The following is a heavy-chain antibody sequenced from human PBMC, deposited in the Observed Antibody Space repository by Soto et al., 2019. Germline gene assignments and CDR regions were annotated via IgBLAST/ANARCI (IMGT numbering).Heavy chain of an antibody. CDR1: GYTFTEND. J-gene: IGHJ4*02. D-gene: IGHD2-21*01. V-gene: IGHV1-8*01. CDR3: VRAPLDYYSADYFDN. CDR2: MNPNSGNT. Sequence: ASVKVSCKASGYTFTENDIHWVRQATGQGLEWMGWMNPNSGNTGYAQKFQGRVTMTRDNSITTAYMELSSLRSEDTAVYFCVRAPLDYYSADYFDNWGQGTLVTVSS.